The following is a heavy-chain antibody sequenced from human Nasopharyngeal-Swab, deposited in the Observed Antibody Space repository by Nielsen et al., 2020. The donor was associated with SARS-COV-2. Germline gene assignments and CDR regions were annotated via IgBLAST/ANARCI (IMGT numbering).Heavy chain of an antibody. CDR2: ISGSGGST. D-gene: IGHD6-13*01. J-gene: IGHJ4*02. Sequence: GESLKISCEASGFTFSSYAMSWVRQAPGKGLEWVSAISGSGGSTYYADSVKGRFTISRDNSKNTLYLQMNSLRAEDTAVYYCAKISPYSSSWYADYWGQGTLVTVSS. CDR3: AKISPYSSSWYADY. CDR1: GFTFSSYA. V-gene: IGHV3-23*01.